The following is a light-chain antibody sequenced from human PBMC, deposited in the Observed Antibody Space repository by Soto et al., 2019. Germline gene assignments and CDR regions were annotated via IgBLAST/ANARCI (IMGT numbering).Light chain of an antibody. CDR2: AAS. CDR3: QQSYSTSPWT. CDR1: QSIVTY. V-gene: IGKV1-39*01. J-gene: IGKJ1*01. Sequence: DIQMTQSPSSLSSSVGDRVTITCRASQSIVTYLNWYLQKPGKAPKLLIYAASNLKAGVPSRFSGSGSGTDVTLTISSLQPEDFATYFCQQSYSTSPWTVGQGTGVEIK.